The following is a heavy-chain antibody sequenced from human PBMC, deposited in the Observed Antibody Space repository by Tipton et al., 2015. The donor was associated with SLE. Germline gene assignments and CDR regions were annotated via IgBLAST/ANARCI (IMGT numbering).Heavy chain of an antibody. J-gene: IGHJ6*03. CDR2: ISHSGSA. CDR3: ARGVSGYFNYCYMDV. Sequence: TLSLTCAVSRGSFSGYAWNWIRQAPGKGPEWIGEISHSGSANYNASLKSRVTMPLDKSNNQFSLRLSSVTAADTAVYYCARGVSGYFNYCYMDVWGKGTTVPISS. CDR1: RGSFSGYA. D-gene: IGHD3-16*01. V-gene: IGHV4-34*01.